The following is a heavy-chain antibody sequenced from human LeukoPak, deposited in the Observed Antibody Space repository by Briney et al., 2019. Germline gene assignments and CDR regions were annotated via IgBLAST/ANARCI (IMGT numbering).Heavy chain of an antibody. CDR3: ATLDYYDKSPRILDY. D-gene: IGHD3-22*01. CDR2: INRNGVFM. J-gene: IGHJ4*02. Sequence: GGSLRLSCAASGFTFSTYNMIWVRQAPGKGLEWVSSINRNGVFMFYADSVKGRFTISRDNAKNSLYVQMNSLRVEDAAVYYCATLDYYDKSPRILDYWGQGTLVTVSS. CDR1: GFTFSTYN. V-gene: IGHV3-21*06.